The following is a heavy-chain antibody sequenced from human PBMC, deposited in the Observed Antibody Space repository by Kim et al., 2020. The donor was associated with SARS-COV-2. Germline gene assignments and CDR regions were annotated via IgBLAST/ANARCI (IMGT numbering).Heavy chain of an antibody. J-gene: IGHJ6*02. D-gene: IGHD3-10*01. CDR1: GGSISSGGYY. CDR3: AREGMVRGVSRMDV. Sequence: SETLSLTCTVSGGSISSGGYYWSWIRQHPGKGLEWIGYIYYSGSTYYNPSLKSRVTISVDTSKNQFSLKLSSVTAADTAVYYCAREGMVRGVSRMDVWGQGTTVTVSS. CDR2: IYYSGST. V-gene: IGHV4-31*03.